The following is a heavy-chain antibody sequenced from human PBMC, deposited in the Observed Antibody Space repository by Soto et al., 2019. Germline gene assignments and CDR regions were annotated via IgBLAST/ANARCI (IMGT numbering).Heavy chain of an antibody. CDR2: ISYDGSNK. J-gene: IGHJ6*02. D-gene: IGHD3-22*01. CDR3: ARDPNYYDSSGYAGELYYYYGMDV. V-gene: IGHV3-30-3*01. CDR1: GFTFSSYA. Sequence: GGSLRLSCAASGFTFSSYAMHWVRQAPGKGLGWVAVISYDGSNKYYADSVKGRFTISRDNSKNTLYLQMNSLRAEDTAVCYCARDPNYYDSSGYAGELYYYYGMDVWGQGTTVTVSS.